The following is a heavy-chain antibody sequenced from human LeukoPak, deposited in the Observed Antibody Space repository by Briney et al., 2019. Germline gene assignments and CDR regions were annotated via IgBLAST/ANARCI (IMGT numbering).Heavy chain of an antibody. D-gene: IGHD6-13*01. J-gene: IGHJ5*02. CDR2: IYYSGST. CDR1: GGSITTTSYY. V-gene: IGHV4-61*01. CDR3: VRDSAAGWFDP. Sequence: SETRSLTCTVSGGSITTTSYYWGWIRQPPGKGLEWIGYIYYSGSTNYNSSLKSRVTISLDTSKNQFSLKLSSVTAADTAIYYCVRDSAAGWFDPWGQGTLVTVSS.